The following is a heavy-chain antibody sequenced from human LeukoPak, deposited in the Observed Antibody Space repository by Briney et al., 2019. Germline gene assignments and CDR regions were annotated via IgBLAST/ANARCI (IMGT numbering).Heavy chain of an antibody. CDR2: ISGSGGST. CDR1: GFTFSSYG. Sequence: PGGSLRLSCAASGFTFSSYGMSWVRQAPGKGLEWVSAISGSGGSTYYADSVKGRFTISRDNSKNTLYLQMNSLRAEDTAVYYCAKDRHYYDSSGYPGYYFDYWGQGTLVTVSS. CDR3: AKDRHYYDSSGYPGYYFDY. J-gene: IGHJ4*02. V-gene: IGHV3-23*01. D-gene: IGHD3-22*01.